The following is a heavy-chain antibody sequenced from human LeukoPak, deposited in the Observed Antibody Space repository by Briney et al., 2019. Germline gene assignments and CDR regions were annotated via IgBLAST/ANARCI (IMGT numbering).Heavy chain of an antibody. CDR1: GFIFSQYS. Sequence: PGRSLRLSCAASGFIFSQYSMNWVRQAPGKGLEWVSHIRSSSETFYADSVKGRFTISRDNARNSLYLQMNNSRGEDTAIYYCARRNAMDVWGQGTTVIVFS. V-gene: IGHV3-48*01. CDR2: IRSSSET. CDR3: ARRNAMDV. J-gene: IGHJ6*02.